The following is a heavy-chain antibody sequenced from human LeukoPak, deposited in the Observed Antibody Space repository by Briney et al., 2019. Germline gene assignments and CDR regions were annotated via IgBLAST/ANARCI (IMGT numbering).Heavy chain of an antibody. Sequence: ASVKVSCKPSGYTFTAYYMHWVRQAPGRGLEWLGWIYPNSGATQYAQKFQGRVTMTRDTSINTAYMELSSLRSDDTAIYYCVRFTVELGKNYWGQGTLVTVSS. V-gene: IGHV1-2*02. CDR1: GYTFTAYY. CDR2: IYPNSGAT. J-gene: IGHJ4*02. D-gene: IGHD7-27*01. CDR3: VRFTVELGKNY.